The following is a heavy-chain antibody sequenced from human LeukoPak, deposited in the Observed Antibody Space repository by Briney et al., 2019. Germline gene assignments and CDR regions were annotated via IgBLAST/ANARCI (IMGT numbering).Heavy chain of an antibody. CDR1: GFTFSSYG. D-gene: IGHD2-21*01. J-gene: IGHJ6*04. V-gene: IGHV3-33*01. CDR3: ARGLQVIYGMDV. CDR2: IWYDGSNK. Sequence: GRSLRLSCAASGFTFSSYGMNWVRQAPGKGLEWVAVIWYDGSNKYYVDSVKGRFTISRDNSKNTLYLQMNSLRAEDTAVYYCARGLQVIYGMDVWGKGTTVTVSS.